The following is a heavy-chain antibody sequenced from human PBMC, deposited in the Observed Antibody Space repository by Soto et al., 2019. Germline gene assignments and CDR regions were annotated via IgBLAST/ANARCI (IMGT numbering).Heavy chain of an antibody. Sequence: QAQLVQSGAEVKKPGASVKVSCTASGYTFTSYAITWVRQAPGQGLEWMAWISADNGNTNYAQKFQGRVTMTTDTSTSTAYMDLRNLRSDDTAVYYCARSPFQTFGGLIVHYGLDVWGQGTTVTVSS. V-gene: IGHV1-18*01. CDR3: ARSPFQTFGGLIVHYGLDV. J-gene: IGHJ6*02. CDR1: GYTFTSYA. CDR2: ISADNGNT. D-gene: IGHD3-16*02.